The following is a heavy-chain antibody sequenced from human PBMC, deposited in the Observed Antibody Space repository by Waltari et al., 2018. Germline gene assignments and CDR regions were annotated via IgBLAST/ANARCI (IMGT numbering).Heavy chain of an antibody. CDR1: GYTFTGYY. Sequence: QVQLVQSGAEVKKPGASVKVSCKASGYTFTGYYMHWVRQAPGQGLEWMGRINPNSGGTNYAQTFQGRVTMTRDTSISTAYMELSRLRSDDTAVYYCASISVVDHPHVIVGATWDYFDYWGQGTLVTVSS. J-gene: IGHJ4*02. V-gene: IGHV1-2*06. CDR3: ASISVVDHPHVIVGATWDYFDY. CDR2: INPNSGGT. D-gene: IGHD1-26*01.